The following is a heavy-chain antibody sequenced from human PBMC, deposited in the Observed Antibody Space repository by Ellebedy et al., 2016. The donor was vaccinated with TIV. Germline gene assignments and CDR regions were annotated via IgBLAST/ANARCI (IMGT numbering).Heavy chain of an antibody. CDR1: AGSISNYY. D-gene: IGHD3-22*01. Sequence: MPSETLSLTCTVSAGSISNYYWSWIRQPPGKGLEWIGYIYYSGSTNYNPSLKRRVTMSVASSRNQFSLKLSSVTAADTAVFYCARTSYYGSSGYPLFDYWGQGTLVTVSS. CDR2: IYYSGST. V-gene: IGHV4-59*08. CDR3: ARTSYYGSSGYPLFDY. J-gene: IGHJ4*02.